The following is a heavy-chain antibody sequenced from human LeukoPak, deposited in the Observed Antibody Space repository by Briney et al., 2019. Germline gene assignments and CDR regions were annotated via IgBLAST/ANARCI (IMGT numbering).Heavy chain of an antibody. D-gene: IGHD2-21*02. V-gene: IGHV3-30*04. CDR2: IS. CDR1: GFTFSSYA. Sequence: GGSLRLSCAASGFTFSSYAMHWVRQAPGKGLEWVAVISYIISRDNSKNTLYLQMNSLRAEDTAVYYCARLCGGDCYDFDYWGQGTLVTVSS. CDR3: ARLCGGDCYDFDY. J-gene: IGHJ4*02.